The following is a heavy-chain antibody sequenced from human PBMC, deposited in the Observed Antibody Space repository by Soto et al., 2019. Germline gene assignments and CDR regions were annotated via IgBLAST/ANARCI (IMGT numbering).Heavy chain of an antibody. V-gene: IGHV4-61*01. CDR3: AIYGSGWYDFTY. CDR1: GGSVSSGSYY. J-gene: IGHJ4*02. D-gene: IGHD6-19*01. Sequence: PSETLSLTCTVSGGSVSSGSYYWSWIRQPPGKGLEWIGYIYYSGSTNYNPSLKSRVTISVDTSKNQFSLKLSSVTAADTAVFYWAIYGSGWYDFTYGGKEPLVT. CDR2: IYYSGST.